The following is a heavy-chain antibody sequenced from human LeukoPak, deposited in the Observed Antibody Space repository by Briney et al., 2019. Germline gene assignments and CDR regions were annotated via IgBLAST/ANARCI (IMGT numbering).Heavy chain of an antibody. J-gene: IGHJ4*02. Sequence: GGSLRLSCAASGFTFSSYAMHWVRQAPGKGLEWVAVVSFDGSNQYYADSVKGRFTISRDNSKSTVYLQMNSLRAEDTALYYCAKLSREGGYCSGSTCYTFDYWGQGTLVTVSS. CDR3: AKLSREGGYCSGSTCYTFDY. CDR2: VSFDGSNQ. CDR1: GFTFSSYA. V-gene: IGHV3-30-3*02. D-gene: IGHD2-15*01.